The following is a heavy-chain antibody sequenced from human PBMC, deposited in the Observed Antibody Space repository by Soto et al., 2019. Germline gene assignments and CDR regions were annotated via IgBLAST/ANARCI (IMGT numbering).Heavy chain of an antibody. Sequence: QVTLKESGPVLVKPTETLTLTCTVSGFSLRNARMGVSWIRQPPGKALEWLAHILSSDEKSYNTSLKGRVTRSKDNSKSQVVLTMTYVDPVDTATYFFSRMLAVNYYYCYVYVWGEGTTVTVSS. J-gene: IGHJ6*03. D-gene: IGHD3-22*01. CDR3: SRMLAVNYYYCYVYV. V-gene: IGHV2-26*01. CDR1: GFSLRNARMG. CDR2: ILSSDEK.